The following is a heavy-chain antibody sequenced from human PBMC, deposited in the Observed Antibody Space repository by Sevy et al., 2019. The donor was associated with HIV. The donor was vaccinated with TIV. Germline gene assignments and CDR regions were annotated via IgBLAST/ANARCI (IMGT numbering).Heavy chain of an antibody. Sequence: GGSLRLSCTASGVSFKTDAIHWVRQAPGKGLERVAVISSNGRNKDYADSAKGRFTISRDNSKNTVYLQMNSLRPEDTSFYYCARGQYFESSGYPWYFDFWGQGTMVTVSS. CDR3: ARGQYFESSGYPWYFDF. CDR2: ISSNGRNK. CDR1: GVSFKTDA. J-gene: IGHJ4*02. V-gene: IGHV3-30*04. D-gene: IGHD3-22*01.